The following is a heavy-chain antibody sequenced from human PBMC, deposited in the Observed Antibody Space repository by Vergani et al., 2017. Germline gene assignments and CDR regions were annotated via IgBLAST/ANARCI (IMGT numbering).Heavy chain of an antibody. J-gene: IGHJ4*02. V-gene: IGHV1-69*08. CDR1: GGTFSSYT. D-gene: IGHD5-12*01. CDR3: ARDLRYSGYDDLDY. Sequence: QVQLVQSGAEVKKPGSSVKVSCKASGGTFSSYTISWVRQAPGQGLEWMGRIIPILGIANYAQKFQGRVTITADKSTSTAYMELSSLRSEDTAVYYCARDLRYSGYDDLDYWGQETLVTVSS. CDR2: IIPILGIA.